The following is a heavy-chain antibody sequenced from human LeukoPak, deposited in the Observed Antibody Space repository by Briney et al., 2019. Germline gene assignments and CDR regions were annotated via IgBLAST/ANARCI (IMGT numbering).Heavy chain of an antibody. J-gene: IGHJ4*02. D-gene: IGHD5-12*01. CDR2: INPSGGGT. Sequence: ASVKVSCKASGYTFTSYYMHWVRQAPGQGLEWMGIINPSGGGTTYAQKFQGRVTMTRDTSTSTLYMELSSLRSEDTAVYYCARTEKWNGYSGYGKTPYYFDYWGQGTLVTVSS. V-gene: IGHV1-46*01. CDR1: GYTFTSYY. CDR3: ARTEKWNGYSGYGKTPYYFDY.